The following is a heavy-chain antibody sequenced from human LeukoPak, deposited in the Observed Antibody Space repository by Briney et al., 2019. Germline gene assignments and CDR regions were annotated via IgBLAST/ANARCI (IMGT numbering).Heavy chain of an antibody. CDR3: AKGYSSGWDLAFDI. D-gene: IGHD6-19*01. CDR2: ISDSGGT. J-gene: IGHJ3*02. CDR1: GFTFCSHA. V-gene: IGHV3-23*01. Sequence: GGSLRLSCAAPGFTFCSHAMSWFRQALGKGLEWVSVISDSGGTKYAGSVKGRFTISRDNSKNTLYLQMDSLRAEDTAVYYCAKGYSSGWDLAFDIWGQGTMVTVSS.